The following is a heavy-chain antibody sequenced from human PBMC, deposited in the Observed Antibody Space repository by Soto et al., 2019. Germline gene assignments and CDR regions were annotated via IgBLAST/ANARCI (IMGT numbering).Heavy chain of an antibody. V-gene: IGHV1-2*02. CDR1: GDSFNDYY. CDR3: ARESGGATATLDYYYFYLDV. J-gene: IGHJ6*03. CDR2: INPNGGAT. Sequence: VQLAQSGAEVKKPGASVKVSCKTSGDSFNDYYIHWVRQAPGQGLEWMGWINPNGGATKYAQKFQGRVTVTRDMSIRTVYMELSSLRSDDTAVYYCARESGGATATLDYYYFYLDVWGKGTTVTVSS. D-gene: IGHD5-12*01.